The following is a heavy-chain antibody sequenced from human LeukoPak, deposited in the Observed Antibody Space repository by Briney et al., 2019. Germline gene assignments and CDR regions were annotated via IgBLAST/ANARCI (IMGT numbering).Heavy chain of an antibody. CDR2: IYDSGST. Sequence: PSETLSLTCTVSGGSIRSSYYYWGWIRQPPGKGLEWIGSIYDSGSTYYNPSLKSRVTISVDTSKNQFSLKLSSVTAADTAVYYCARRGVAGTRYFDYWGQGTLVTVSS. CDR1: GGSIRSSYYY. J-gene: IGHJ4*02. D-gene: IGHD6-19*01. CDR3: ARRGVAGTRYFDY. V-gene: IGHV4-39*07.